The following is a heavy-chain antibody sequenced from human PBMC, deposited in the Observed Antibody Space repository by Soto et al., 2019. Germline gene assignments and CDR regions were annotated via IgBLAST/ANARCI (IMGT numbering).Heavy chain of an antibody. CDR2: IIPIFRTP. Sequence: QVQLVQSGAEVKKPGSSVKVSCKASGGTFSSYAISWVRQAPGQGLEWMGGIIPIFRTPDYAQKFQGRVTITADESTSTAYMVLSSLRSEDTAVYYCARDKDRPRLGGNYYYIMDVWGQGTTVTVSS. CDR3: ARDKDRPRLGGNYYYIMDV. CDR1: GGTFSSYA. V-gene: IGHV1-69*12. D-gene: IGHD5-12*01. J-gene: IGHJ6*02.